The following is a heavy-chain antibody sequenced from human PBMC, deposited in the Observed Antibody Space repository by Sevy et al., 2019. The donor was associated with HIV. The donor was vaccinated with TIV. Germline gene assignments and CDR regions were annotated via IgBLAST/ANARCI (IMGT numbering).Heavy chain of an antibody. D-gene: IGHD3-3*01. CDR3: AKVGKNFWSGDAAFDI. V-gene: IGHV3-23*01. Sequence: GGSLRLSCAASGFTFSSYAMSWVRQAPGKGLEWVSAIIGSGGSTYYADSVKGRFTISRDNSKKTLYLQMNSLRAEDKSVYYCAKVGKNFWSGDAAFDIWGQGTMVTVSS. CDR1: GFTFSSYA. CDR2: IIGSGGST. J-gene: IGHJ3*02.